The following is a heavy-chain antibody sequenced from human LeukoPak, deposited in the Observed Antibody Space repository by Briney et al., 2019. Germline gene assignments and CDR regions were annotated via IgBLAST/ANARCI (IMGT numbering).Heavy chain of an antibody. D-gene: IGHD1-26*01. CDR2: TYYRSKWCN. CDR3: ARDPGGSYPNWFDP. V-gene: IGHV6-1*01. CDR1: GDSVSSNSAA. Sequence: SQTLSLTCAISGDSVSSNSAAWYWIRQSPSRGLEWLGRTYYRSKWCNDYAVSVKSRITISPDTSKNQFSLQLNSVTPEDTAVYYCARDPGGSYPNWFDPWGQGTLVTVSS. J-gene: IGHJ5*02.